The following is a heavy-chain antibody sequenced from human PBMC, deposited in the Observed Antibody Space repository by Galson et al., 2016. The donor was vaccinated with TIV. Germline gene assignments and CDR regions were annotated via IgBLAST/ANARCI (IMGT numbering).Heavy chain of an antibody. D-gene: IGHD6-25*01. CDR3: ARQLRQDAFDI. CDR1: GFSFSTYS. CDR2: ISETSSYT. V-gene: IGHV3-21*01. Sequence: SLRLSCAASGFSFSTYSMNWVRQAPGKGLEWVSYISETSSYTYYADSVKGRFTISRDNAKNSLYLQMNSLRAEDTAVYYCARQLRQDAFDIWGQGTMVTVSS. J-gene: IGHJ3*02.